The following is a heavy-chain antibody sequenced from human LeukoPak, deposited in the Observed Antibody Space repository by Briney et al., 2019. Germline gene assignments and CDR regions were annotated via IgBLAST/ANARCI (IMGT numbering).Heavy chain of an antibody. V-gene: IGHV3-53*01. CDR2: IYSGGST. J-gene: IGHJ6*03. Sequence: QSGGSLRLSCAASGFTVSSNYMSWVRQAPGKGLEWVSVIYSGGSTYYADSVKGRFTISRDNSKNTLYLQMNSLRAEDTAVYYCARGYCSGGSCYSYYYYNYMDVWGKGTTVTVSS. CDR1: GFTVSSNY. D-gene: IGHD2-15*01. CDR3: ARGYCSGGSCYSYYYYNYMDV.